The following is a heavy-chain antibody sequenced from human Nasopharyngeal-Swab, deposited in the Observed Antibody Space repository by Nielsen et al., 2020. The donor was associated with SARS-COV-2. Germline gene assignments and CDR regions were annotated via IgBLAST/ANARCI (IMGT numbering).Heavy chain of an antibody. CDR2: ITWNSGSM. Sequence: GGSLRLSCAASGFTFDDYPMHWVRQASGEGLEWVSGITWNSGSMGYADSVKGRFTISRDSFKNTLYLQMDTLRPEDTAVYYCAKANQFFWFGQFRNDAFDIWGQGTMVTVSS. CDR1: GFTFDDYP. D-gene: IGHD3-10*01. V-gene: IGHV3-9*01. CDR3: AKANQFFWFGQFRNDAFDI. J-gene: IGHJ3*02.